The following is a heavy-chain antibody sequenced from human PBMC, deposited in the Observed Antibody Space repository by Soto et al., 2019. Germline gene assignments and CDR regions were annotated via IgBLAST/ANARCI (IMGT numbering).Heavy chain of an antibody. CDR2: SYYTGST. V-gene: IGHV4-39*01. Sequence: QLQVQESGPGLVKPSETLSLTCTVSGGSITSSDNYWGWIRQPPGKGLEWIGSSYYTGSTYYNPSVKSRVTISVDTSRNQFSLKLNSVTAADTAVYYCASGTVGELRFVHYFDNGGQGTLVTVSS. CDR3: ASGTVGELRFVHYFDN. D-gene: IGHD3-16*01. J-gene: IGHJ4*02. CDR1: GGSITSSDNY.